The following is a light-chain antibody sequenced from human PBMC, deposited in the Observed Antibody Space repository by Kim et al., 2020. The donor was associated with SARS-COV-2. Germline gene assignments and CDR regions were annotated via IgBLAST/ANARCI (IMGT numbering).Light chain of an antibody. CDR1: SGHTSNA. CDR3: QSWDSASPQV. J-gene: IGLJ3*02. Sequence: QLVLTQAPSASASLEASVKLTCTLSSGHTSNAIAWHQRQPEKGPRFLMKVNNDGSYNKGDGIPDRFSGSTSGAERYLTISSLHSEDEADYYCQSWDSASPQVFGGGTQLTVL. CDR2: VNNDGSY. V-gene: IGLV4-69*01.